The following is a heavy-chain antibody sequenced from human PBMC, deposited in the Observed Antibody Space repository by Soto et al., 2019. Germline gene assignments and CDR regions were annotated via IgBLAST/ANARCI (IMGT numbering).Heavy chain of an antibody. V-gene: IGHV4-61*01. J-gene: IGHJ4*02. CDR2: GSYSGTT. D-gene: IGHD4-17*01. CDR3: ARGATVTQYDY. Sequence: SETLSLTCTISGVSVSSGSLYWAWIRQPPGKGLEWIGFGSYSGTTNYKPSLKSRVTISVDTSRSQISLKVSSLTAADTAVYYCARGATVTQYDYWGQGTLVPVSS. CDR1: GVSVSSGSLY.